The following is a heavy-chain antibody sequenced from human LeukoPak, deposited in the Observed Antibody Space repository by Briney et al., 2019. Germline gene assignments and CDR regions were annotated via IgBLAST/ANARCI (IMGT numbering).Heavy chain of an antibody. V-gene: IGHV4-61*02. J-gene: IGHJ3*02. Sequence: PSETLSPTCTVSGDSISSGDYYWSWIRQPAEKGLEWIGRIYTSGSTNYNPSLKSRVTISVDTSKNQFSLKLTSVTAADTAVYYCARGPYKYDGSGAFDIWGQGTMVTVSS. CDR2: IYTSGST. CDR1: GDSISSGDYY. D-gene: IGHD3-22*01. CDR3: ARGPYKYDGSGAFDI.